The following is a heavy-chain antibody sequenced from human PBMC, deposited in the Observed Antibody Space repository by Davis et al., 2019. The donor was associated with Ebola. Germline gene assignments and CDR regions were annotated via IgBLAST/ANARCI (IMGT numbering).Heavy chain of an antibody. J-gene: IGHJ5*02. CDR2: TYYRSKWYN. D-gene: IGHD6-13*01. CDR1: GDSVSSNSAA. V-gene: IGHV6-1*01. CDR3: AYSSSPYRYWFDP. Sequence: MPSETLSLTCAISGDSVSSNSAAWNCNRQSPSRGLEWLGRTYYRSKWYNDYAVSVKSRITINPDTSKNQFSLQLNSVTPEDTAVYYCAYSSSPYRYWFDPWGQGTLVTVSS.